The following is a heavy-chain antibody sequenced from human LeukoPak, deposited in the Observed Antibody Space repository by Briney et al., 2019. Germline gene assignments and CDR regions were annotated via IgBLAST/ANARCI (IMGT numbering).Heavy chain of an antibody. CDR3: ARGPAYNWNYGPYYYYYMDV. CDR2: MNPNSGNT. D-gene: IGHD1-7*01. Sequence: EASVKVSCKASRYTFTSYDINWVRQATGQGLEWMGWMNPNSGNTGYAQKFQGRVTMTRNTSISTAYMELSSLRSEDTAVYYCARGPAYNWNYGPYYYYYMDVWGKGTTVTVSS. V-gene: IGHV1-8*01. CDR1: RYTFTSYD. J-gene: IGHJ6*03.